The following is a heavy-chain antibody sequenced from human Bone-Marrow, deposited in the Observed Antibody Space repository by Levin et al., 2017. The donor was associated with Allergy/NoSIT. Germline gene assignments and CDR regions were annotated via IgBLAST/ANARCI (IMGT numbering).Heavy chain of an antibody. CDR1: GFTFSSYG. CDR3: ANLGVAAAALDY. CDR2: ISYDGSNK. Sequence: GESLKISCAASGFTFSSYGMHWVRQAPGKGLEWVAVISYDGSNKYYADSVKGRFTISRDNSKNTLYLQMNSLRAEDTAVYYCANLGVAAAALDYWGQGTLVTVSS. D-gene: IGHD6-13*01. V-gene: IGHV3-30*18. J-gene: IGHJ4*02.